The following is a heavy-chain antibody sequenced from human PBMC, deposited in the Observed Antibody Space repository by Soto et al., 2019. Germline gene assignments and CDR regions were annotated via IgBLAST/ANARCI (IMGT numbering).Heavy chain of an antibody. J-gene: IGHJ3*02. V-gene: IGHV3-23*01. CDR1: GFTFSSYA. D-gene: IGHD3-22*01. Sequence: GGSLRLSCAASGFTFSSYAMSWVRQAPGKGLEWVSAISGSGGSTYYADSVKGRFTISRDNSKNTLYLQMNSLRAEDTAVYYCAKEGPGWYYDSSGNYYGDAFDIWGQGTMVTVSS. CDR3: AKEGPGWYYDSSGNYYGDAFDI. CDR2: ISGSGGST.